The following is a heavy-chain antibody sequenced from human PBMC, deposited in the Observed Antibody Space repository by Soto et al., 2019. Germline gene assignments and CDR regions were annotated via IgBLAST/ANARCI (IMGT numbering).Heavy chain of an antibody. V-gene: IGHV1-2*02. CDR1: GYTFTDYY. J-gene: IGHJ5*02. Sequence: ASVKVSCKASGYTFTDYYVHWVRQAPGQGLEWMGWINPNVGGTNYARKFQGRVTMTRDTSISTVYMKLTRLSPDDTAIYYCARGGRDVPRITYDTWGQGTRVTVSS. D-gene: IGHD3-16*01. CDR3: ARGGRDVPRITYDT. CDR2: INPNVGGT.